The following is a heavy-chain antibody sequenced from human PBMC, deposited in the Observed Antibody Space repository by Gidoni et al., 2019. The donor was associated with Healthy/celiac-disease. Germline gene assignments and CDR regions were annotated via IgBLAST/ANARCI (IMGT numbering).Heavy chain of an antibody. Sequence: QVQLVQSGAEVKKPGSSVKVSCKASGGTFSSYAISWVRQAPGQGLEWMGGIIPSFGTANSAQKCQGRVTITADESTSTAYMGLSSLRSEDTAVYYCAREGSGWYGFYYYYGMDVWGQGTTVTVSS. CDR1: GGTFSSYA. CDR2: IIPSFGTA. CDR3: AREGSGWYGFYYYYGMDV. J-gene: IGHJ6*02. V-gene: IGHV1-69*01. D-gene: IGHD6-19*01.